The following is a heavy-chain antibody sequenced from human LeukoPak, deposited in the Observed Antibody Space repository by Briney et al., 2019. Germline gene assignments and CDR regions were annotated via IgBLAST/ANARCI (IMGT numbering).Heavy chain of an antibody. J-gene: IGHJ4*02. CDR1: GYTFTGYY. CDR3: ATLPQYSSSLGY. CDR2: INPNSGGT. Sequence: ASVKVSCKASGYTFTGYYMHWVRQAPGQGLEWMGWINPNSGGTNYAQKFQGRVTVTRDTSISTAYMELSRLRSDDTAVYYCATLPQYSSSLGYWGQGTLVTVSS. V-gene: IGHV1-2*02. D-gene: IGHD6-6*01.